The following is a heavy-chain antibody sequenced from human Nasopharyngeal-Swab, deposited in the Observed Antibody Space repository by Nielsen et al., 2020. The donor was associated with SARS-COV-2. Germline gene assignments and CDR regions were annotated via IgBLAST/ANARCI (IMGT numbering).Heavy chain of an antibody. Sequence: SQTLSLTCALYARSSSGYYSSWIRPPPGKGLEWIGEINHSGSTNYNPSLKSRVTISVDTSKNQFSLKLSSVTAADTAVYYCARVAGYSYGLAWYYYYGMDVWGQGTTVTVSS. D-gene: IGHD5-18*01. V-gene: IGHV4-34*01. CDR2: INHSGST. J-gene: IGHJ6*02. CDR1: ARSSSGYY. CDR3: ARVAGYSYGLAWYYYYGMDV.